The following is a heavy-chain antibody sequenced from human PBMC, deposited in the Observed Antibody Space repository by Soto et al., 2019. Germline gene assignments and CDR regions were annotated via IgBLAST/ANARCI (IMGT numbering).Heavy chain of an antibody. D-gene: IGHD3-3*01. CDR2: INSDGSAT. J-gene: IGHJ4*02. CDR3: ARGWVEGLSRQPPSDF. Sequence: GGSLRLSCAASGFTFNTHWMHWVRQAPGKGLVWVSRINSDGSATSHAESVKGRFTISRDNAKNTLYLHVNSLRAEDSAVYYCARGWVEGLSRQPPSDFWGQGTLVTVSS. V-gene: IGHV3-74*01. CDR1: GFTFNTHW.